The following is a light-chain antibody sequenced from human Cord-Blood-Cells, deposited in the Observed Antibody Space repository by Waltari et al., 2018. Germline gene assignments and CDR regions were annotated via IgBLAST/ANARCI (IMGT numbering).Light chain of an antibody. V-gene: IGKV4-1*01. J-gene: IGKJ3*01. CDR2: WAS. CDR3: QQYYSTPLT. Sequence: DIVMTQSPDPLAVSLGERATTNCKSSPSVLYSSNNKNYLAWYQQKPGQPPKLLIYWASTRESGVPDRFSGSGSGTDFTLTISSLQAEDVAVYYCQQYYSTPLTFGPGTKVDIK. CDR1: PSVLYSSNNKNY.